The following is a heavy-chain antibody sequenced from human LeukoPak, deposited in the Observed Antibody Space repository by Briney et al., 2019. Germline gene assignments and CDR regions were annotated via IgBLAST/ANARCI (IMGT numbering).Heavy chain of an antibody. CDR3: ARDPASGGYPFDH. D-gene: IGHD1-26*01. CDR2: IYYSGSS. J-gene: IGHJ4*02. Sequence: SETLSLTCNVSGGSISGYHWSWLRQPPGKGLEWLGYIYYSGSSNYNPSLKSRVTISVDTSKNQFSLKLISVTAADTAVYYCARDPASGGYPFDHWGQGTLVTVSS. V-gene: IGHV4-59*08. CDR1: GGSISGYH.